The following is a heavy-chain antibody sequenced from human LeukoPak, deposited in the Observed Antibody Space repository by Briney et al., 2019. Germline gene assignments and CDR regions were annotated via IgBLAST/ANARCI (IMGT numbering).Heavy chain of an antibody. J-gene: IGHJ4*02. D-gene: IGHD3-10*01. CDR3: ARTMAGLWFFDY. Sequence: PGGPLRLSCAASGFTFSSYSMNWVRQAPGKGLEWVSSISSSSSYIYYADSVKGRFTISRDNAKNSLYLQMNSLRAEDTAVYYCARTMAGLWFFDYWGQGTLVTVSS. CDR2: ISSSSSYI. V-gene: IGHV3-21*01. CDR1: GFTFSSYS.